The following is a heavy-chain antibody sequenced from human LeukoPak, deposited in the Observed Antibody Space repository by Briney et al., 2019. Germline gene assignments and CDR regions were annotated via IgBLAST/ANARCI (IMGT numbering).Heavy chain of an antibody. V-gene: IGHV3-48*02. D-gene: IGHD1-26*01. CDR3: ARNEWADY. J-gene: IGHJ4*02. CDR1: GFTFTSYS. Sequence: GGSLRLSCAASGFTFTSYSMTWVRQAPGKGPEWVSYISGSSRTIYYADSVKGRFTISRDNAKNSLYLQMNSLRDENTAVYYCARNEWADYWGQGTLVTVSS. CDR2: ISGSSRTI.